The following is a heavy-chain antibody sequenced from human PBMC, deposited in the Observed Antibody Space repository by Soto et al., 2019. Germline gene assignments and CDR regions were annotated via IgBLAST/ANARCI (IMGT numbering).Heavy chain of an antibody. J-gene: IGHJ6*03. V-gene: IGHV3-33*01. Sequence: RGSLRLSCAASGFTFSSYGMHWDRQAPGKGLEWVAVIWYDGSNKYYADSVKGRFTISRDKSKNTPYMQMTRLRAEDTAVYYCARGMSGDDPEEYYYYYYMDVWGKGTTVTVSS. CDR1: GFTFSSYG. CDR2: IWYDGSNK. CDR3: ARGMSGDDPEEYYYYYYMDV. D-gene: IGHD5-12*01.